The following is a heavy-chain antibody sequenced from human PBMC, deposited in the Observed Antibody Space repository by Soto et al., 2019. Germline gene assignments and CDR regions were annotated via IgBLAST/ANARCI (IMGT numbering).Heavy chain of an antibody. CDR3: ARDMGYSGYDYNFDY. Sequence: SVKVSCKASGGTFSSYAISWVRQAPGQGLEWMGGIIPIFGAANYAQKFQGRVTITADKSTSTAYMELSSLRSEDTAVYYCARDMGYSGYDYNFDYWGQGTLVTVSS. D-gene: IGHD5-12*01. CDR1: GGTFSSYA. J-gene: IGHJ4*02. CDR2: IIPIFGAA. V-gene: IGHV1-69*06.